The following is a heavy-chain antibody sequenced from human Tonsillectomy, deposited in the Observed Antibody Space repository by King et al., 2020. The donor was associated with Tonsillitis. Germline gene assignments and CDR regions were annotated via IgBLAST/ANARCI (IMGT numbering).Heavy chain of an antibody. Sequence: VQLVESGGGLVQPGRSLRLSCAASGFTLDDYAMHWVRQAPGKGLEWVSGISWNSGSIGYADSVKGRFTVSRDNARNSLYLQMNSLRAEDTALYYCAKDRGGATISGHFDYWGQGTLVTVSS. CDR2: ISWNSGSI. J-gene: IGHJ4*02. V-gene: IGHV3-9*01. CDR3: AKDRGGATISGHFDY. CDR1: GFTLDDYA. D-gene: IGHD1-26*01.